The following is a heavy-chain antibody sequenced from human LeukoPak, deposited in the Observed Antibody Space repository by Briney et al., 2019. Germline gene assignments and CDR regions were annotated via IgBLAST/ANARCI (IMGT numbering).Heavy chain of an antibody. CDR3: TTDRKQLWAD. J-gene: IGHJ4*02. CDR2: IYSNGST. Sequence: PGGSLRLSCAASGFTVSINYMSWVRQAPGKGLEWVSVIYSNGSTRYADSVKGRFTISRDNSKNTLYLQMNSLKTEDTAVYYCTTDRKQLWADWGQGTLVTVSS. CDR1: GFTVSINY. D-gene: IGHD5-18*01. V-gene: IGHV3-53*01.